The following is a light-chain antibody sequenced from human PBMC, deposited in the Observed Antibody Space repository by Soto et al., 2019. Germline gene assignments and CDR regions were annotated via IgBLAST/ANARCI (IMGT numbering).Light chain of an antibody. Sequence: EIVLTQSPATLSLSPGERATLSCRASQSVRNNYLAWYQQKPGQPPRLLIYDASTRATGIPARFSGSGSGTDFTLTISRLEPEDFAMYYCHQYGSSPPVTFGQGTRLEIK. J-gene: IGKJ5*01. CDR2: DAS. CDR1: QSVRNNY. V-gene: IGKV3-20*01. CDR3: HQYGSSPPVT.